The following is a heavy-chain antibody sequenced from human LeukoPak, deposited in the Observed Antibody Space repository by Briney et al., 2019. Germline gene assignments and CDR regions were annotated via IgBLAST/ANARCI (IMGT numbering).Heavy chain of an antibody. D-gene: IGHD1-26*01. Sequence: PGGSLRLSCAASGFTLSSHGMHGVRQAPGKGGEGVAGMWYDGSKEDYADSVKGRFTICRDRSKNTLTLQMNSLRVEDTVMFYCARDLSFGSLDFRGQGTLVTVSS. CDR3: ARDLSFGSLDF. CDR2: MWYDGSKE. V-gene: IGHV3-33*01. J-gene: IGHJ1*01. CDR1: GFTLSSHG.